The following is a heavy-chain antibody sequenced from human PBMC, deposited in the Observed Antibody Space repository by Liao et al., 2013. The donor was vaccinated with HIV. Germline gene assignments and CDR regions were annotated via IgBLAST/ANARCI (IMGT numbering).Heavy chain of an antibody. CDR3: ARDSTHCSSTSCSFDY. CDR1: GGSISSGGFS. V-gene: IGHV4-30-2*01. J-gene: IGHJ4*02. D-gene: IGHD2-2*01. Sequence: QLQLQESGSGLVKPSQTLSLTCAVSGGSISSGGFSWSWIRQPPGKGLEWIGYIYHGGSTYYNPSLKSRVTMSVDRSKNQFSLNLTSVTAADTAVYYCARDSTHCSSTSCSFDYWGQGTLVTVSS. CDR2: IYHGGST.